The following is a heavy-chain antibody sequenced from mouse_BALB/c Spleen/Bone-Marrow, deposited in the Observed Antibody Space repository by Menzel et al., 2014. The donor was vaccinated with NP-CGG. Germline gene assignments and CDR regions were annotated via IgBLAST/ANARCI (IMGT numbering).Heavy chain of an antibody. V-gene: IGHV5-6-3*01. CDR1: GFTFSSYG. CDR3: ARGVDDYSWFAY. J-gene: IGHJ3*01. D-gene: IGHD2-3*01. CDR2: INRNGGTN. Sequence: EVKLVESGGGLVQPGGSLKLSCTASGFTFSSYGLSWVRQTPDKRLELVATINRNGGTNSYPDNVKGRFTISRDNAKNTLYLQMSSLKSEDTALYYCARGVDDYSWFAYWGQGTLVTVSA.